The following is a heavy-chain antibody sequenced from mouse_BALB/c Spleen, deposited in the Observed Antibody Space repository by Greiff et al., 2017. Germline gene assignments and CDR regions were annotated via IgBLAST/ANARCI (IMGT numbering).Heavy chain of an antibody. Sequence: EVKLVESGGGLVKPGGSLKLSCAASGFTFSDYYMYWVRQTPEKRLEWVATISDGGSYTYYPDSVKGRFTISRDNAKNNLYLQMSSLKSEDTAMYYCARENGNSAWFAYWGQGTLVTVSA. D-gene: IGHD2-1*01. CDR3: ARENGNSAWFAY. J-gene: IGHJ3*01. CDR2: ISDGGSYT. V-gene: IGHV5-4*02. CDR1: GFTFSDYY.